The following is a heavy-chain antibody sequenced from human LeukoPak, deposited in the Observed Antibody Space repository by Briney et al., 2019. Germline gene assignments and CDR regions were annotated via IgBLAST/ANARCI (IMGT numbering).Heavy chain of an antibody. D-gene: IGHD5-12*01. CDR3: AGMGGYEDDY. CDR2: IYHSGST. CDR1: GGSISSSNW. J-gene: IGHJ4*02. V-gene: IGHV4-4*02. Sequence: PSETLSLTCAVSGGSISSSNWWSWVRPPPGKGLEWIGEIYHSGSTNYNPSLKSRVTISADTSKNQFSLKLSSVTAADTAVYYCAGMGGYEDDYWGQGTLVTVSS.